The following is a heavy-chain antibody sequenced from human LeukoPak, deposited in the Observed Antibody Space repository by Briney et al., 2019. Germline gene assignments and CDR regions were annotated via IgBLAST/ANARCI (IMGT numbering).Heavy chain of an antibody. J-gene: IGHJ4*02. CDR3: AKDGGLYSSSSYLAY. D-gene: IGHD6-6*01. CDR2: IRYDGSNK. Sequence: GSLRLSCAASGFTFSSYSMNWVRQAPGKGLEWVAFIRYDGSNKYYADSVKGRFTISRDNSKNTLYLQMNSLRAEDTAVYYCAKDGGLYSSSSYLAYWGQGTLVTVSS. CDR1: GFTFSSYS. V-gene: IGHV3-30*02.